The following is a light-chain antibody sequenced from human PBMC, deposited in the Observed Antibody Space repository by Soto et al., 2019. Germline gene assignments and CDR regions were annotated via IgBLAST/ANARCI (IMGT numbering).Light chain of an antibody. J-gene: IGKJ4*01. CDR1: QSLDSY. Sequence: EIVLTQSPATLSLSPGERATLSCRASQSLDSYLAWYQQKPGQAPRLLIYDASNRATGIPARFSGSGSGTDFTLTISSLEPEDFAVYYCQQRRRWPLTFGGGTKVEIK. CDR3: QQRRRWPLT. CDR2: DAS. V-gene: IGKV3-11*01.